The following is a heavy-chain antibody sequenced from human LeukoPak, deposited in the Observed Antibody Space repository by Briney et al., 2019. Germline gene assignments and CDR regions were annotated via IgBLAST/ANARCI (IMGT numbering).Heavy chain of an antibody. V-gene: IGHV1-46*01. CDR3: ARGFAAAGTFDP. J-gene: IGHJ5*02. CDR2: INPSGGGT. CDR1: GYSLTTYY. Sequence: ASVKVSCKASGYSLTTYYMHWVRQAPGQGLEWMAIINPSGGGTNYAQKFQGRATMTTDTSTSTAYMELRSLRSDDTAVYYCARGFAAAGTFDPWGQGTLVTVSS. D-gene: IGHD6-13*01.